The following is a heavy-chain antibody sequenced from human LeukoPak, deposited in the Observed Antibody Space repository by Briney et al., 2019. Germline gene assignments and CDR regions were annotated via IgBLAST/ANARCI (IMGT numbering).Heavy chain of an antibody. J-gene: IGHJ4*02. Sequence: GGSLRLSCAASGFTFSSYWMSWVRQAPGKGLEWVANIKQHGSEKYYVDSVKGRFTISRDNAKNSLYLQMNSLRAEDTAVYYCARDGDTYYDILTGSPDYGSVDYWGQGTLVTVSS. CDR3: ARDGDTYYDILTGSPDYGSVDY. CDR1: GFTFSSYW. D-gene: IGHD3-9*01. CDR2: IKQHGSEK. V-gene: IGHV3-7*03.